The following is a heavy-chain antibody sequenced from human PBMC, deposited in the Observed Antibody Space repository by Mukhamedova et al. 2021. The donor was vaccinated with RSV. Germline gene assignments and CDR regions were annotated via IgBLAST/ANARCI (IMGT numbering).Heavy chain of an antibody. D-gene: IGHD4-17*01. CDR1: SYE. CDR2: ISSSGSTI. Sequence: SYEMNWVRQAPGKGLEWVSYISSSGSTIYYADSVKGRFTISRDNAKNSLYLQMNSLRAEDTAVYYCARDPFGTETTDLRDYWGQGT. V-gene: IGHV3-48*03. CDR3: ARDPFGTETTDLRDY. J-gene: IGHJ4*02.